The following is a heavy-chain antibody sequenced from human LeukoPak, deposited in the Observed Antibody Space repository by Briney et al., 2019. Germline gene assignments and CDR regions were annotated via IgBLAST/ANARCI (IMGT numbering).Heavy chain of an antibody. CDR2: IYYSGST. CDR3: ARDGMRSMVRGVIWVY. J-gene: IGHJ4*02. CDR1: GGSISSSSYY. V-gene: IGHV4-39*07. D-gene: IGHD3-10*01. Sequence: SETLSLTCTVSGGSISSSSYYWGWIRQPPGKGLEWIGSIYYSGSTYYNPSLKSRVTISVDTSKNQFSLKLSSVTAADTAVYYCARDGMRSMVRGVIWVYWGQGTLVTVSS.